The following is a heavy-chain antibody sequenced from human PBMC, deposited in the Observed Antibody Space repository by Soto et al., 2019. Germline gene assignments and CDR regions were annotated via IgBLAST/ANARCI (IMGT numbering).Heavy chain of an antibody. CDR2: IWYDGSNK. D-gene: IGHD2-2*01. CDR1: GFTFSSYG. CDR3: ARGAYIVVVPAAPFDY. J-gene: IGHJ4*02. V-gene: IGHV3-33*01. Sequence: QVQLVESGGGVVQPGRSLRLSCAASGFTFSSYGMHWVRQAPGKGLEWVAVIWYDGSNKYYADSVKGRFTISRDNSKNTLYLQMNSLRAEDTDVYYCARGAYIVVVPAAPFDYWGQGTLVTVSS.